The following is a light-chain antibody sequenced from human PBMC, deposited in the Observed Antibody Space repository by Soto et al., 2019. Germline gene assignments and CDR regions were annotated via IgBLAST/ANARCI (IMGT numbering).Light chain of an antibody. CDR2: GAS. V-gene: IGKV3-20*01. J-gene: IGKJ2*01. Sequence: EIVLTQSPGTLSLSPGERATLSCRASQSVSSSYLAWYQQKPGQAPRLLIYGASSRATGIPDRFSGSGSGTDFPLTISRLEPEDFAVYYCQQYGSSLYTFGQGTKVEIK. CDR1: QSVSSSY. CDR3: QQYGSSLYT.